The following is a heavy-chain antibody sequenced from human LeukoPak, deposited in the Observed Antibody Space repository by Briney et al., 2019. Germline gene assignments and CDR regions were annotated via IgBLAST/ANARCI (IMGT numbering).Heavy chain of an antibody. CDR3: ARGQMTTVTTMAIY. Sequence: ASVKVSWKASGYTFTSYGISWMRQARGQGLEWMGWISAYNGNTNYAQKLQGRVTITTDTSTSTAYMELRSLRSDDTAVYYCARGQMTTVTTMAIYWGQGTLVTVSS. J-gene: IGHJ4*02. D-gene: IGHD4-11*01. CDR2: ISAYNGNT. CDR1: GYTFTSYG. V-gene: IGHV1-18*01.